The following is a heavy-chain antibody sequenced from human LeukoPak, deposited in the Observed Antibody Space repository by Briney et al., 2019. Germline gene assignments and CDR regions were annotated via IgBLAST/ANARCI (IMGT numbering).Heavy chain of an antibody. J-gene: IGHJ2*01. CDR3: ARDYGGPPWYFDL. V-gene: IGHV1-18*01. D-gene: IGHD4-23*01. CDR1: GYTFTSFG. CDR2: ISAYNGNT. Sequence: GASVKVSCTASGYTFTSFGTSWVRQPPGQGLGWMGWISAYNGNTNYAQKHQGRVTMTTDTSTSTAYMELRSLRSDDTAVYYCARDYGGPPWYFDLWGRGTLVTVSS.